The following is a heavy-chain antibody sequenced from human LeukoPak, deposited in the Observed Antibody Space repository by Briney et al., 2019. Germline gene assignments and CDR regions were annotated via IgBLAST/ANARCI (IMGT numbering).Heavy chain of an antibody. CDR3: AADSGYDFGFDY. CDR1: GYTFTGYY. J-gene: IGHJ4*02. CDR2: INPNSGGT. V-gene: IGHV1-2*02. D-gene: IGHD5-12*01. Sequence: VASVKVSCKASGYTFTGYYMHWVRQAPGQGLEWMGWINPNSGGTNYAQKFQGRVTMTRDTSISTAYMELSRLRSDDTAVYYCAADSGYDFGFDYWGQGTLVTVSS.